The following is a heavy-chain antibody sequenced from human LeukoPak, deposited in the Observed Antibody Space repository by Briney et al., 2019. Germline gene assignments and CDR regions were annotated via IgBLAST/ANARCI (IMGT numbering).Heavy chain of an antibody. CDR1: GYTFTSYG. V-gene: IGHV1-18*01. CDR2: ISAYNGIT. Sequence: ASVKVSCKASGYTFTSYGISWVRQAPGQGLEWMGWISAYNGITNYAQKLQGRVTMTTDTSTSTAYMELRSLRSDDTAVYYCARVGFGVVDYYYYMDVWGKGTTVTVSS. J-gene: IGHJ6*03. CDR3: ARVGFGVVDYYYYMDV. D-gene: IGHD3-3*01.